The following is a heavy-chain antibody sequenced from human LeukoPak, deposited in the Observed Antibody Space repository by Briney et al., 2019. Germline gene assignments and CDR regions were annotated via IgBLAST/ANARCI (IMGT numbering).Heavy chain of an antibody. D-gene: IGHD3-3*01. J-gene: IGHJ3*02. CDR2: IRYDGSNK. CDR1: GFTFSSYG. V-gene: IGHV3-30*02. CDR3: AKDKTIFGVVYRGDAFDI. Sequence: AGGSLRLSCAASGFTFSSYGMHWVRQAPGKGLEWVAFIRYDGSNKYYADSVKGRFTISRDNSKSTLYLQMNSLRAEDTAVYYCAKDKTIFGVVYRGDAFDIWGQGTMVTVSS.